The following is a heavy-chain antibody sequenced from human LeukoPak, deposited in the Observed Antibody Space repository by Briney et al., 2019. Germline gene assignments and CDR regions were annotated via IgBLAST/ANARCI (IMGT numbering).Heavy chain of an antibody. Sequence: PSQTLSLTCAVSGDSIGRGSYYWGWIRQPAGKAPEWIGRIFNTGSTSYNPSLKSRVTISVDTSKNQFSLNLRSVTAADTAVYYCAREAKSGMDVWGQGTTVTVSS. J-gene: IGHJ6*02. D-gene: IGHD1-26*01. CDR1: GDSIGRGSYY. CDR3: AREAKSGMDV. CDR2: IFNTGST. V-gene: IGHV4-61*02.